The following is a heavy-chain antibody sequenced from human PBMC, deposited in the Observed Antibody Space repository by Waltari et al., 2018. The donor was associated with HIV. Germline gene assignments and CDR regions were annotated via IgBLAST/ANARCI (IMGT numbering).Heavy chain of an antibody. CDR1: GGSISSGGYY. CDR3: ARSRGLDTAMVTGFDY. V-gene: IGHV4-31*03. CDR2: IDYSGST. J-gene: IGHJ4*02. Sequence: QVQLQESGPGLVKPSQTLSLTCTVSGGSISSGGYYWSWIRQHPGKGLEWIGYIDYSGSTYYNPSLKSRCTISVDTSKNQFSLKLSSVTAADTAVYYCARSRGLDTAMVTGFDYWGQGTLVTVSS. D-gene: IGHD5-18*01.